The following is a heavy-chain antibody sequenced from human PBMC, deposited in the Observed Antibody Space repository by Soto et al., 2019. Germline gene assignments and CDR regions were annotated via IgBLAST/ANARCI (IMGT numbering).Heavy chain of an antibody. CDR1: SGPSSSHN. V-gene: IGHV4-59*08. Sequence: QVELQQSGPRLVKPSETLSLTCSVSSGPSSSHNWGWIRQSPGRGLEWIGYVYYTGGTSYNPSLTSRLTISADACTTHVSLPRSSVTAADTAVYYCGRQGVGHLQGLGDGWGQGTRVSVSS. J-gene: IGHJ6*02. D-gene: IGHD4-4*01. CDR2: VYYTGGT. CDR3: GRQGVGHLQGLGDG.